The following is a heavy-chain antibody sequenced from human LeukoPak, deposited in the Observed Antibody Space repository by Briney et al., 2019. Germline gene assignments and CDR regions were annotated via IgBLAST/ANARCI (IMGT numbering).Heavy chain of an antibody. CDR1: GYTFIDYD. CDR3: VRLMXRGVIGP. D-gene: IGHD3-10*01. V-gene: IGHV1-8*01. J-gene: IGHJ5*02. Sequence: GASVKVSCKTSGYTFIDYDNNWVRQATGQGLEWMGWMNPNSGNTGYAQKSQGRVTMTRDTSITTAYMELSSLRSDDTAVYYCVRLMXRGVIGPWGQGTPVTVSS. CDR2: MNPNSGNT.